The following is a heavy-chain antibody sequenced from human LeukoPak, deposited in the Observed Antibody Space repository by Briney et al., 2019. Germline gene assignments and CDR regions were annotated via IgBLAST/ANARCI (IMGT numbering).Heavy chain of an antibody. CDR3: ARGRRAWGSYRYYFDY. Sequence: SETLSLTCTVSGGSISHYYWTWIRQPPGKGLEWIGYIYYSDVANYNPSLKSRVSISVDTSKNQFSLKLSSVTAADTAVYYCARGRRAWGSYRYYFDYWGQGTLVTVSS. CDR1: GGSISHYY. V-gene: IGHV4-59*12. J-gene: IGHJ4*02. D-gene: IGHD3-16*02. CDR2: IYYSDVA.